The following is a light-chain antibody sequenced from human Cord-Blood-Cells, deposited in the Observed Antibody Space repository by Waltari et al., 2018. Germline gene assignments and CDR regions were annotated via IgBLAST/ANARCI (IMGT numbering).Light chain of an antibody. CDR1: SSNIGSNY. CDR3: AAWDDSLSAPWV. J-gene: IGLJ3*02. CDR2: RNN. Sequence: QSVLTQPPSAPGTPGQRVTISCSGRSSNIGSNYVYWYQQLPGTAPKLLIYRNNQRPAGVPDRFSGSKSGTSASLAISGLRSEDEADYYCAAWDDSLSAPWVFGGGTKLTVL. V-gene: IGLV1-47*01.